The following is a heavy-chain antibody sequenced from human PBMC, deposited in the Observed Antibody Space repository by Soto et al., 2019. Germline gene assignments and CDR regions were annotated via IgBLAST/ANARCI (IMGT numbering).Heavy chain of an antibody. CDR3: ARDRVLPTVTYYYYYYGMDV. V-gene: IGHV1-18*01. J-gene: IGHJ6*02. Sequence: GASVKVSCKASGYTFTSYGISWVRQAPGQGLEWMGWISAYNGNTNYAQKLQGRVTMTTDTSTSTAYMELRSLRSDDTAVYYCARDRVLPTVTYYYYYYGMDVWGQGTTVTVAS. CDR1: GYTFTSYG. D-gene: IGHD4-4*01. CDR2: ISAYNGNT.